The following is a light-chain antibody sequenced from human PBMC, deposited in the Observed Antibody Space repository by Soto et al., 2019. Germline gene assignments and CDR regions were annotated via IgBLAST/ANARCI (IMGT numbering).Light chain of an antibody. V-gene: IGKV3-15*01. Sequence: EIVMTQSPGTLSVSPGERATLSCRASQSVTSSLAWYQQKPGQAPRVVLYGSSTRATGIPARFSGSGSGTEFTLTIGSLQSEDSAVWYWQQYYTWPLPFGPGSKVDIK. CDR1: QSVTSS. CDR2: GSS. J-gene: IGKJ3*01. CDR3: QQYYTWPLP.